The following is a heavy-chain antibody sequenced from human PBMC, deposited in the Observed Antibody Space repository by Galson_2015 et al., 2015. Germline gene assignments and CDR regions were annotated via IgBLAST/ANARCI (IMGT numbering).Heavy chain of an antibody. Sequence: SLRLSCAASGFTVSSKDMNWVRQAPGKGLEWVSVIYSGGTTYYADSVKGRFIISRDNSKNTLYLQMNSLRVEDTAMYYCARVVNWFDPWGQGTLVTVSS. D-gene: IGHD2-2*01. CDR3: ARVVNWFDP. CDR2: IYSGGTT. CDR1: GFTVSSKD. V-gene: IGHV3-53*01. J-gene: IGHJ5*02.